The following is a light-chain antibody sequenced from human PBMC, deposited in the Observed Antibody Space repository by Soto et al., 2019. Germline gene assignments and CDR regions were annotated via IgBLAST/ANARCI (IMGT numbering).Light chain of an antibody. CDR1: SSNVGNYNL. CDR2: EVS. CDR3: SSYAGRTLYV. Sequence: QSALTQPASVSGSPGQSITISCTGTSSNVGNYNLVSWYQQHPGKAPKLMIYEVSKRPSGVTDRFSGSKSGNTASLTVSGLQPEDEADYYCSSYAGRTLYVFGTGTKVTVL. V-gene: IGLV2-14*02. J-gene: IGLJ1*01.